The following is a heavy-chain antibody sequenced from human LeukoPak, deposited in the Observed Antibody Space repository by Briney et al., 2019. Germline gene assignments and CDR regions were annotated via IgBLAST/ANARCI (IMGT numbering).Heavy chain of an antibody. Sequence: GASVKVSCKASGYTFTSYYMHWVRRAPGQGLEWMAIINPSGGRISYAQKFQGRVTMTRDTSTSTVYMELSSLRSEDTAVYYCARDPRPSYDSSGYYYPGDYWGQGTLVTVSS. CDR3: ARDPRPSYDSSGYYYPGDY. J-gene: IGHJ4*02. CDR1: GYTFTSYY. D-gene: IGHD3-22*01. CDR2: INPSGGRI. V-gene: IGHV1-46*01.